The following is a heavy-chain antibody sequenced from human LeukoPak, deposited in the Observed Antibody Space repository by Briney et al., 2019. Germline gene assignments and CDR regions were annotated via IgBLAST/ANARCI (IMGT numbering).Heavy chain of an antibody. D-gene: IGHD6-13*01. V-gene: IGHV4-34*01. CDR3: ARGNRGIAAARNYYYMDV. CDR2: INHSGST. J-gene: IGHJ6*03. Sequence: SETLSLTCTVSGGSISSYYWSWIRQPPGKGLEWIGEINHSGSTNYNPSLKSRVTISVDTSKNQFSLKLSSVTAADTAVYYCARGNRGIAAARNYYYMDVWGKGTTVTVSS. CDR1: GGSISSYY.